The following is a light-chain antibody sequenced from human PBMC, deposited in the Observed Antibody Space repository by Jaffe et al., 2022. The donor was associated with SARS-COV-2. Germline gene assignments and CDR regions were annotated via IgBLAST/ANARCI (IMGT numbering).Light chain of an antibody. Sequence: DIQLTQSPSFLSASVGDRVTITCRASQDITFYLAWYQQKPGKAPKLLIFAASSLQSGVPSRFSGSGSGTEFTLTISSLQPEDSASYYCQQLNSYPLTFGGGTKVEI. J-gene: IGKJ4*01. CDR2: AAS. CDR3: QQLNSYPLT. CDR1: QDITFY. V-gene: IGKV1-9*01.